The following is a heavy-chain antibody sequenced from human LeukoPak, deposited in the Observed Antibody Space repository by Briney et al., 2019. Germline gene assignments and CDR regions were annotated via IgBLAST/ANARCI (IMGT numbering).Heavy chain of an antibody. J-gene: IGHJ4*02. CDR2: ISYDGSNK. V-gene: IGHV3-30*04. D-gene: IGHD4-17*01. Sequence: TGGSLRLSCAASRFIFSSYAMHWVRQAPGKGLEWVAVISYDGSNKYYVDSVKGRFTISRDNSKNTLYLQMNSLRAEDTAVYYCAKGPTVTPLYYFDYWGQGTLVTVSS. CDR1: RFIFSSYA. CDR3: AKGPTVTPLYYFDY.